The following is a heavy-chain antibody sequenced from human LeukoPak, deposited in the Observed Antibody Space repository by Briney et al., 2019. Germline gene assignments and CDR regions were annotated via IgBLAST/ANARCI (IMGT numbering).Heavy chain of an antibody. CDR3: TRHVDTAMVAPPPRGN. Sequence: GGSLRLSCAASGFTFSSSAMSWFRQAPGKGLEWVGFIRSKAYGGTTEYAASVKGRFTISRDDSKSIAYLQMNSLKTEDTAVYYCTRHVDTAMVAPPPRGNWGQGTLVTVSS. D-gene: IGHD5-18*01. J-gene: IGHJ4*02. V-gene: IGHV3-49*03. CDR1: GFTFSSSA. CDR2: IRSKAYGGTT.